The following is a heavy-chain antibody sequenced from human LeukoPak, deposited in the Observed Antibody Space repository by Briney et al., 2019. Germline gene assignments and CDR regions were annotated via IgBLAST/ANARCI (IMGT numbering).Heavy chain of an antibody. CDR2: ISYDGSNK. D-gene: IGHD3-22*01. V-gene: IGHV3-30*18. CDR3: AKGIHYYDSSGLLFDY. J-gene: IGHJ4*02. CDR1: GFTFSSYG. Sequence: GGSLRLSCAASGFTFSSYGMHWVRQAPGKGLEWVAVISYDGSNKYYADSVKGRFTISRDNSKNTLYLQMNSLRAEDTAVYYCAKGIHYYDSSGLLFDYWGQGTLVTVSS.